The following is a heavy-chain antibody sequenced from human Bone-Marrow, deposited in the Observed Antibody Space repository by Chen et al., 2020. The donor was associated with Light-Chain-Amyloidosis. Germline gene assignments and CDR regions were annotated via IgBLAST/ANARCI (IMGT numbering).Heavy chain of an antibody. Sequence: QVQLVQSGAEVKKPGASVKVSCEASGYTFTGYHMHWVRQAPGQGLEWMGWINPNSVSTIYAKKFQGRVTMTRDTSISTVYMELSRLRSDDTAVYYCARGLHCSNTNCYLEFYYNAMDVWGQGTTVTVSS. CDR2: INPNSVST. V-gene: IGHV1-2*02. J-gene: IGHJ6*02. CDR3: ARGLHCSNTNCYLEFYYNAMDV. CDR1: GYTFTGYH. D-gene: IGHD2-2*01.